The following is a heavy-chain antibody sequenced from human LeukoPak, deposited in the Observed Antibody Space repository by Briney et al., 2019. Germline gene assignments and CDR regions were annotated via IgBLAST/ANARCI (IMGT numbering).Heavy chain of an antibody. D-gene: IGHD4-17*01. CDR3: ARNLQTAVTRNCCTPPLDA. Sequence: SETLSLICTVSGASVTDHYRSWIRQSPGKGLEWVAFISPGGRTGYSPSFKSRLTLGLVRSKNQFSLRLNSVTAGNSALFYCARNLQTAVTRNCCTPPLDAWGKGTTVTVSS. V-gene: IGHV4-4*09. J-gene: IGHJ6*04. CDR1: GASVTDHY. CDR2: ISPGGRT.